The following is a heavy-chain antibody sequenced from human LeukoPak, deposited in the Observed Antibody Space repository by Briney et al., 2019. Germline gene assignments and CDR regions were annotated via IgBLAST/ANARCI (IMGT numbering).Heavy chain of an antibody. CDR3: ARGLTYYDYVWGSYRYVYWFDP. Sequence: SETLSLTCTVSGGSISSYYWSWIRQPPGKGLERIGYIYYSGSTNYNPSLKSRVTISVDTSKNQFSLKLSSVTAADTAVYYCARGLTYYDYVWGSYRYVYWFDPWGQGTLVTVSS. D-gene: IGHD3-16*02. CDR2: IYYSGST. V-gene: IGHV4-59*01. J-gene: IGHJ5*02. CDR1: GGSISSYY.